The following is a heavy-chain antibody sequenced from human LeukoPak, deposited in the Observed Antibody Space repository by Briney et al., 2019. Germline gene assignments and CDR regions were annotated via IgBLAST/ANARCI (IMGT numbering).Heavy chain of an antibody. V-gene: IGHV4-59*01. Sequence: SETLSLTCTVSGGSISSYYWSWIRQPPGKGLEWVAYIYYSGTTNYNPSLKSRVTISVDTVRNQFSLKLSSVTAADTAVYYCARTLPSGTSDYWGQGTLVTVSS. CDR2: IYYSGTT. J-gene: IGHJ4*02. CDR1: GGSISSYY. CDR3: ARTLPSGTSDY. D-gene: IGHD3-10*01.